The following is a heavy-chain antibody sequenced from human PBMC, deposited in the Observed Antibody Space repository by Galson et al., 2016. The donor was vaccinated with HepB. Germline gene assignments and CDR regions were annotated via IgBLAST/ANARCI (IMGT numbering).Heavy chain of an antibody. J-gene: IGHJ4*02. CDR2: ISEAGIDT. CDR1: GFNFRRSV. D-gene: IGHD2/OR15-2a*01. V-gene: IGHV3-23*01. Sequence: SLRLSCAASGFNFRRSVMSWVRQAPGKGLEWVSAISEAGIDTYYADSVKGRFTISRDNSKNTLYLQLNSLRAEDTALYYCASPPTFWGQGTLVTVSS. CDR3: ASPPTF.